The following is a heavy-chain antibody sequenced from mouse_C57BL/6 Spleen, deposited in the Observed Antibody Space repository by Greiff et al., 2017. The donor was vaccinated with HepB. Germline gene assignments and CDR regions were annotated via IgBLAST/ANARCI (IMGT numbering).Heavy chain of an antibody. CDR1: GYTFTDYY. J-gene: IGHJ4*01. V-gene: IGHV1-26*01. CDR3: ARLDYYAMDY. CDR2: INPNNGGT. Sequence: EVMLVESGPELVKPGASVKISCKASGYTFTDYYMNWVKQSHGKSLEWIGDINPNNGGTSYNQKFKGKATLTVDKSSSTAYMELRSLTSEDSAVYYCARLDYYAMDYWGQGTSVTVSS.